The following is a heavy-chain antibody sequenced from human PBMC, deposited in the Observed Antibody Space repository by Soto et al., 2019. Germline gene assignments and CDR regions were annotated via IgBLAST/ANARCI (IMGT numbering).Heavy chain of an antibody. V-gene: IGHV4-39*01. CDR1: GGSISSSSYY. J-gene: IGHJ5*02. D-gene: IGHD3-3*01. CDR2: IYYSGST. Sequence: SETLSLTCPLSGGSISSSSYYWGWIRQPPGKGLEWIEIIYYSGSTYYTPSLMSQDTISVHTSNTQFSLELSSGTAAAPAVYYCAGFWSGYYPNWFEPWGQGTLVTVSS. CDR3: AGFWSGYYPNWFEP.